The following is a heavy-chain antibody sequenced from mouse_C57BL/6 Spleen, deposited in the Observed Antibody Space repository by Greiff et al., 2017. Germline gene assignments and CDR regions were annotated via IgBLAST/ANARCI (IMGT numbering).Heavy chain of an antibody. CDR1: GYSFTSYY. Sequence: VQRVESGPELVKPGASVKISCKASGYSFTSYYIHWVKQRPGQGLEWIGWICPGSGNTKYNEKFKGKATLTADTSSSTAYMQRSSLTSEDSAVYYCARDYDHGFAYWGQGTLVTVSA. CDR2: ICPGSGNT. J-gene: IGHJ3*01. CDR3: ARDYDHGFAY. D-gene: IGHD2-4*01. V-gene: IGHV1-66*01.